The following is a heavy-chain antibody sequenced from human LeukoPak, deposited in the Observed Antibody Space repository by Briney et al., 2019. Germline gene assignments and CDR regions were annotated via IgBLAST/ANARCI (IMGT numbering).Heavy chain of an antibody. J-gene: IGHJ6*02. CDR3: AKDLGYSYGYGYYYYGMDV. D-gene: IGHD5-18*01. V-gene: IGHV3-30*18. CDR2: IYSDGRNA. CDR1: GFTFSSYG. Sequence: PGGSLRLSCAASGFTFSSYGMHWVRQAPGKGLEWVAVIYSDGRNAYYADSVEGRFTISRDNSKNTLYLQMNSLRAEDTAVYYCAKDLGYSYGYGYYYYGMDVWGQGTTVTVSS.